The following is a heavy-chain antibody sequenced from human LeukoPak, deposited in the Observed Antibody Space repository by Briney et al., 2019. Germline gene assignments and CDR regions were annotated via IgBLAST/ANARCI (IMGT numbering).Heavy chain of an antibody. CDR2: ISTSSSYI. Sequence: PGGSLRLSCAASGFTFSSYSMNWVRQAPGKGLEWVSSISTSSSYIYYADSVKGRFTISRDNARNSLYLEMNSLRAEDTAVYFCARGDMYYYDSSGPGDYWGQGTLVTVSS. CDR3: ARGDMYYYDSSGPGDY. J-gene: IGHJ4*02. D-gene: IGHD3-22*01. CDR1: GFTFSSYS. V-gene: IGHV3-21*01.